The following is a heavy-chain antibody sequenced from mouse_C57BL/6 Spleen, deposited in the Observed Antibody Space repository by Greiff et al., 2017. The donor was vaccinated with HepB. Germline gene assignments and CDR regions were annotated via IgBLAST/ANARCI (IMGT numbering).Heavy chain of an antibody. CDR3: ASPMVREGAMDD. J-gene: IGHJ4*01. V-gene: IGHV5-6*02. CDR2: ISSGGSYT. CDR1: GFTFSSYG. Sequence: DVMLVESGGDLVKPGGSLKLSCAASGFTFSSYGMSWVRQTPDKRLEWVATISSGGSYTYYPDSVKGRFTISRDNAKNTLYLQMSSLKSEDTAMYYGASPMVREGAMDDWGQGTSVTVSS. D-gene: IGHD2-2*01.